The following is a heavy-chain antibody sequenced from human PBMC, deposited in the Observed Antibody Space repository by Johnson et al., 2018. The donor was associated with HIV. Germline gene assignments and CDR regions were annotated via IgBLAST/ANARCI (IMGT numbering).Heavy chain of an antibody. CDR1: GFTFSTYA. Sequence: VQLVESGGGVVQPGGSLRLSCADSGFTFSTYAMHWVRQAPGKGLEYVSGVSSTGGKTYYANSVKGRFTISRDNSKNTLYLQMNRLRAEDTALYYCAKVLLPQDAFDIWGQGTMVTVSS. D-gene: IGHD2/OR15-2a*01. J-gene: IGHJ3*02. CDR2: VSSTGGKT. V-gene: IGHV3-64*01. CDR3: AKVLLPQDAFDI.